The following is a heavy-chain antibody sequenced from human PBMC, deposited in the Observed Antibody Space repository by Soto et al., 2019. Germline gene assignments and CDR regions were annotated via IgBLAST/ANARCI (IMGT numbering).Heavy chain of an antibody. V-gene: IGHV3-23*01. CDR3: AGYYGSGSYSFDY. J-gene: IGHJ4*02. D-gene: IGHD3-10*01. Sequence: EVQLLESGGGLVQPGGSLRLSCAASGFTFSSYAMSWVRQAPGKGLEWVSAISGSGGSTYYADSVKGRFTISRGNSKNTLYLQMNSLRAEDTAVYYCAGYYGSGSYSFDYWGQGTLVTVSS. CDR2: ISGSGGST. CDR1: GFTFSSYA.